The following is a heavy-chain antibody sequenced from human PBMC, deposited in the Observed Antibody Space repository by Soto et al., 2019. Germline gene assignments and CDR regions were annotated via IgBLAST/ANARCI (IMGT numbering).Heavy chain of an antibody. D-gene: IGHD3-16*01. CDR2: ISSSSSYT. CDR3: AREGGGLRGDN. Sequence: QVQLVESGGGLVKPGGSLRLSCAASGFTFSDYYMSWIRQAPGKGLEWVSYISSSSSYTNYADSVKGRFTISRDNAKNSLYLKMNSLGAEDAAGYYCAREGGGLRGDNWGQGTLVTVSS. J-gene: IGHJ4*02. V-gene: IGHV3-11*06. CDR1: GFTFSDYY.